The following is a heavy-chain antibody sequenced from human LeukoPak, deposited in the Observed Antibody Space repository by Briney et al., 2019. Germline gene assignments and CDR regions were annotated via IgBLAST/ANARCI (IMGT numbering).Heavy chain of an antibody. CDR2: ISSSGSTI. CDR3: AKYNSLGY. CDR1: GFTFSSYE. V-gene: IGHV3-48*03. J-gene: IGHJ4*02. D-gene: IGHD6-19*01. Sequence: GGSLRLSCAASGFTFSSYETNWVRQAPGKGLEWVSYISSSGSTIYYADSVKGRFTISRDNAQNSLYLQMNSLRAEDTAVYYCAKYNSLGYWGQGTLVTVSS.